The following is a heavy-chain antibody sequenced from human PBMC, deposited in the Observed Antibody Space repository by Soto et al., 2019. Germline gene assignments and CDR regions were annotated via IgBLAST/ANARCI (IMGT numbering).Heavy chain of an antibody. CDR3: ARHPYEFWSGYPDRTDYYYYYMDT. V-gene: IGHV3-33*01. CDR2: IWYDGHNK. Sequence: GGSLRLSSAASGFTLGRYGMHWVRQAPGKGQEWVAVIWYDGHNKYYADSVKGRFTISRDNSKNTLFLQMNSLRAEDTAVYYCARHPYEFWSGYPDRTDYYYYYMDTWGIGTTVTVSS. J-gene: IGHJ6*03. D-gene: IGHD3-3*01. CDR1: GFTLGRYG.